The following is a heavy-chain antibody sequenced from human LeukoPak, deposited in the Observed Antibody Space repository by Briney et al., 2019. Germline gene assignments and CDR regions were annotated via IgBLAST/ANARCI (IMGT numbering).Heavy chain of an antibody. CDR2: ISSSGSTI. CDR3: ARARSIVGVSPFQH. V-gene: IGHV3-11*04. J-gene: IGHJ1*01. D-gene: IGHD1-26*01. CDR1: GFTFSDYY. Sequence: GGSLRLSCAASGFTFSDYYMSWIRQAPGKGLEWVSYISSSGSTIYYADSVKGRCTISRDNSKNTLYLQMNSLRPEDTAVYYCARARSIVGVSPFQHWGQGTLVTVSS.